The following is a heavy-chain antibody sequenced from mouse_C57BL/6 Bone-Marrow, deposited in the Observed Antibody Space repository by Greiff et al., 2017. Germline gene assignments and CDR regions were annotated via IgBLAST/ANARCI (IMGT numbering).Heavy chain of an antibody. J-gene: IGHJ3*01. CDR1: GFTFSSYA. CDR2: ISDGGSYT. CDR3: ARDGYTAWFAY. Sequence: DVKLVESGGGLVKPGGSLKLSCAASGFTFSSYAMSWVRQTPEKRLEWVATISDGGSYTYYPDNVKGRFTISRDKAKNNLYLQMSHLKSEDTAMYYCARDGYTAWFAYWGQVTLVTVSA. V-gene: IGHV5-4*01.